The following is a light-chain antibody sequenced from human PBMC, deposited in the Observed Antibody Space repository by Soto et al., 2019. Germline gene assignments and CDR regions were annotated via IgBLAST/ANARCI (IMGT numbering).Light chain of an antibody. CDR1: QGISSF. J-gene: IGKJ1*01. CDR2: SAS. V-gene: IGKV1-27*01. Sequence: DVHMTQSPSSLSASVGDRVTITCRASQGISSFLAWYQQLPGKVPKLLIYSASTLQSGVPSRFSGCGSGTDFTLTISSLQSEDFAVYYCQQYNNWPRTFGQGTKVDI. CDR3: QQYNNWPRT.